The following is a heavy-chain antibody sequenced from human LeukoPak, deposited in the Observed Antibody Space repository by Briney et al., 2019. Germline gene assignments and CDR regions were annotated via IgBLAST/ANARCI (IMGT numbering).Heavy chain of an antibody. Sequence: GGSLRLSCTASGFIFSMFSIHWVRQAPGKGLDWVAIISKDGSIKYYADSVKGRFTISRDNSENTLFLQMSSLRSDDTAIYYCVRDSGVFDYWGQGTLVTVSS. CDR1: GFIFSMFS. D-gene: IGHD2-8*01. CDR3: VRDSGVFDY. J-gene: IGHJ4*02. CDR2: ISKDGSIK. V-gene: IGHV3-30*15.